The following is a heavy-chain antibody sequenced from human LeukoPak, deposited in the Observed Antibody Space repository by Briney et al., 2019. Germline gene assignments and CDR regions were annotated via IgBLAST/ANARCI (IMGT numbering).Heavy chain of an antibody. D-gene: IGHD6-19*01. Sequence: SVKVSCKASGFIFTSSAIQWVRQARGQRVEWIGWIVVGSGNTNYAQKFQERVTITRDMSTSTAYMELSSLTSEDSAVYYCAAGSGWYRFDYWGQGTLVTVSS. V-gene: IGHV1-58*02. CDR2: IVVGSGNT. CDR1: GFIFTSSA. CDR3: AAGSGWYRFDY. J-gene: IGHJ4*02.